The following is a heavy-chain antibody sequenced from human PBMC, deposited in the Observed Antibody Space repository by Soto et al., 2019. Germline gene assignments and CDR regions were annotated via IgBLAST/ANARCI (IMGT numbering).Heavy chain of an antibody. D-gene: IGHD6-6*01. Sequence: GGSLRLSCAASGFTFSSYAMRWVRQAPGKGLEWVAVISYDGSNKYYADSVKGRFTISRDNSKNTLYLQMNSLRAEDTAVYYCARVPAAKDSSSWFGWFDPWGQGTLVTVSS. J-gene: IGHJ5*02. CDR3: ARVPAAKDSSSWFGWFDP. CDR1: GFTFSSYA. CDR2: ISYDGSNK. V-gene: IGHV3-30-3*01.